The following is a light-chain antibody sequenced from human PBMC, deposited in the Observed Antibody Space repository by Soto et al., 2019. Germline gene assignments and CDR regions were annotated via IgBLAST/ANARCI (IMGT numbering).Light chain of an antibody. V-gene: IGKV1-39*01. Sequence: DIQMTQSPSSLSASVGDRVTITCRASQSISSYLNWYQQKPGKAPKLLIYAASSLQSGVPSRFSGSGSGTDFTLTISSLQPEDFATYYCQQYQRYPPSFGGGTKVEIK. CDR3: QQYQRYPPS. J-gene: IGKJ4*01. CDR1: QSISSY. CDR2: AAS.